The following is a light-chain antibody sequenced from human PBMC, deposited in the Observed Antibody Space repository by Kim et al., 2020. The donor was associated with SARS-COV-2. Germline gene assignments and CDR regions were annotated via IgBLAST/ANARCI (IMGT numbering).Light chain of an antibody. CDR3: QVWDSSSDLGV. Sequence: VAPGKTARITCGGNNIGSKSVHWYQQKPGQAPVLVIYYDSDRPSGIPERFSGSNSGNTATLTISRVEAGDEADYYCQVWDSSSDLGVFGTGTKVTFL. CDR2: YDS. CDR1: NIGSKS. J-gene: IGLJ1*01. V-gene: IGLV3-21*04.